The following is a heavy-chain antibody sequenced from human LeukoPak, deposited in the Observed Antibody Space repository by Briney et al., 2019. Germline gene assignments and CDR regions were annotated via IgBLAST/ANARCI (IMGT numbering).Heavy chain of an antibody. V-gene: IGHV3-23*01. D-gene: IGHD3-16*01. Sequence: GSLRLSCSSSGFTFSSYAMSWVRQAPGKGLEWVSAISGSGGSTYYADSVKGRFTISRDNSKNTLYLQMNSLRAEDTAVYYCANSKYDYVWGSYPYYFDYWGQGTLVTVSS. CDR3: ANSKYDYVWGSYPYYFDY. CDR1: GFTFSSYA. J-gene: IGHJ4*02. CDR2: ISGSGGST.